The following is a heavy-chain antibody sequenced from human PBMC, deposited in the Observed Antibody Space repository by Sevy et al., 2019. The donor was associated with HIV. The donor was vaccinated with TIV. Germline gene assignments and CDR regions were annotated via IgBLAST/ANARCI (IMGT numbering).Heavy chain of an antibody. D-gene: IGHD5-12*01. V-gene: IGHV4-39*01. CDR3: ATKGVAVDAFDI. Sequence: SETLSLTCSVSGDPISSNGSYWGWIRQPPGKGLEWIGSIYYTGTTYYNPSLKSRATISVDTSKNEFSLRMTSVTAADTAVYYCATKGVAVDAFDIRGQGTMVTVSS. J-gene: IGHJ3*02. CDR2: IYYTGTT. CDR1: GDPISSNGSY.